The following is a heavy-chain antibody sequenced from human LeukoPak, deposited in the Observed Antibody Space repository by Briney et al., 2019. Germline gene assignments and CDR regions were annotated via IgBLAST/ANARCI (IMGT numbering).Heavy chain of an antibody. Sequence: GGSLRLSCAASGFTFSSYSMNWVPEAPGKGLEWVSSISSSSSYISYADSVKGRFTISRDNAKNSLYLQMNSLRAEDTAVYYCARAYYDFWSGYSLDFDYWGQETLVTVSS. V-gene: IGHV3-21*01. CDR3: ARAYYDFWSGYSLDFDY. CDR1: GFTFSSYS. CDR2: ISSSSSYI. D-gene: IGHD3-3*01. J-gene: IGHJ4*02.